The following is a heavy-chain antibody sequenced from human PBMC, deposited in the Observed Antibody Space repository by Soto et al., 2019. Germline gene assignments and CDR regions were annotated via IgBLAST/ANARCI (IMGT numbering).Heavy chain of an antibody. D-gene: IGHD7-27*01. CDR1: GGSFSGYY. V-gene: IGHV4-34*01. J-gene: IGHJ4*02. Sequence: QVQLQQWGAGLLKPSETLSLTCAVYGGSFSGYYWNWIRQPPGKGLEWLGEINHSGSTNYNPSLKSRVTISVDTSKNQFSLKLSSVTAADTAVYDCARGWGRIFDYWGQGTLVTVSS. CDR3: ARGWGRIFDY. CDR2: INHSGST.